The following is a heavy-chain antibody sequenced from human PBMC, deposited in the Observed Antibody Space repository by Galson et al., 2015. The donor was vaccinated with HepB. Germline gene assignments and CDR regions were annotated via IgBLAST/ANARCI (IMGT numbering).Heavy chain of an antibody. J-gene: IGHJ6*03. CDR1: GYTLTELS. Sequence: SVKVSCKVSGYTLTELSMHWVRQAPGKGLEWMGGIIPIFGTANYAQKFQGRVTITADESTSTAYMELSSLRSEDTAVYYCACNVDTALSYYYMDVWGKGTTVTVSS. D-gene: IGHD5-18*01. CDR2: IIPIFGTA. CDR3: ACNVDTALSYYYMDV. V-gene: IGHV1-69*13.